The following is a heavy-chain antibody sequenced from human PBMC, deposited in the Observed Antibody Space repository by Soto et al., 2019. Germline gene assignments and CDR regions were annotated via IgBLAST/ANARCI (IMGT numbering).Heavy chain of an antibody. CDR1: GGAFSSGGYY. Sequence: PSETMSLTCTVSGGAFSSGGYYWSWIRQPPGKGLGWIGYIYYSGSTFYNPSLRSRLMISLDTSKNQFSLKLSSVTAADTAVYYCAREYRGIISYYIDYWGQGALVTVSS. CDR3: AREYRGIISYYIDY. CDR2: IYYSGST. D-gene: IGHD3-10*01. V-gene: IGHV4-30-4*01. J-gene: IGHJ4*02.